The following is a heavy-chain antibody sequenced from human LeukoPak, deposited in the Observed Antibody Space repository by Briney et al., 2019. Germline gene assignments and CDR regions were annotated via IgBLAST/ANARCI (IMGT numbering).Heavy chain of an antibody. CDR2: TSYDGSNK. CDR1: GFTFSDCS. CDR3: ARDYGSGSYCDY. D-gene: IGHD3-10*01. V-gene: IGHV3-30-3*01. J-gene: IGHJ4*02. Sequence: GRSLRLSCAASGFTFSDCSMHWVRQAPGKGLEWVAITSYDGSNKYYAESVKGRFTISRDNSKNTLYLQMTSLRDEDTAVYYCARDYGSGSYCDYWGQGTLVTVSS.